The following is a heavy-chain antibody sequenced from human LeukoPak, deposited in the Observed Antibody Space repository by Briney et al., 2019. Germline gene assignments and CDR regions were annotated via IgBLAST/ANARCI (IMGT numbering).Heavy chain of an antibody. V-gene: IGHV1-46*01. CDR3: ARTYNWNDGYFDY. Sequence: ASVKVSCKTSGYTFTTYYMHWVRQAPGQGLEWMGIINPSGGSTSYAQKFRGRVTMTRDTSTSTVYMKLSSLRSEDTAVYYCARTYNWNDGYFDYWGQGTLVTVSS. CDR2: INPSGGST. J-gene: IGHJ4*02. CDR1: GYTFTTYY. D-gene: IGHD1-20*01.